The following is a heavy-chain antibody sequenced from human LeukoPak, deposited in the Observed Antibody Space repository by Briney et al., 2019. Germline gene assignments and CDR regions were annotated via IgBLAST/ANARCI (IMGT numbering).Heavy chain of an antibody. D-gene: IGHD3-9*01. CDR1: GCSIGTTNYY. V-gene: IGHV4-39*01. CDR3: ARQRADYFYYYVDV. Sequence: SETLSLTCTGSGCSIGTTNYYWGWLRQPPGKGLEWIGSIYYSETTYDNPSLESRVTISIETSKNQFSLKLSSVTAADTAVYYCARQRADYFYYYVDVWGKGTTVTVS. J-gene: IGHJ6*03. CDR2: IYYSETT.